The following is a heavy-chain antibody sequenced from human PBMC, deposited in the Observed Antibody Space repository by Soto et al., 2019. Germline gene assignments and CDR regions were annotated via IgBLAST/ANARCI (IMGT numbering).Heavy chain of an antibody. D-gene: IGHD6-25*01. CDR1: GFTFSSYG. Sequence: PGGSLRLSCAASGFTFSSYGMHWGRQAPGKGLEWVAVIWYDGSNKYYADSVKGRFTISRDNSKNTLYLQMNSLRAEDTAVYYCARVPSSSARYGMDVWGQGT. J-gene: IGHJ6*02. CDR3: ARVPSSSARYGMDV. V-gene: IGHV3-33*01. CDR2: IWYDGSNK.